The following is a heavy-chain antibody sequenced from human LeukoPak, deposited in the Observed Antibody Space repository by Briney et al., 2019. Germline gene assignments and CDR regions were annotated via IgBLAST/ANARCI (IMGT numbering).Heavy chain of an antibody. D-gene: IGHD1-26*01. Sequence: SVKVSCKASGGTFSSYAISWVRQAPGQGLEWMGGIIPILGTANYAQKFQGRVTITTDESTSTAYMELSSLRSEDTAVYYCARGIVGATPLDYWGQGTLVTVSS. CDR1: GGTFSSYA. CDR2: IIPILGTA. CDR3: ARGIVGATPLDY. V-gene: IGHV1-69*05. J-gene: IGHJ4*02.